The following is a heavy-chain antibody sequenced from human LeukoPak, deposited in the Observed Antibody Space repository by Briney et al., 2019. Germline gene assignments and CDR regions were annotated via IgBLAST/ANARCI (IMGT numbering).Heavy chain of an antibody. CDR2: ISAYNGNT. V-gene: IGHV1-18*01. Sequence: ASVKVSCKASGYTFTSYGISWVRQAPGQGLEWMGWISAYNGNTNYAQKLQGRVTMTTDTSTSTAYMGLRSLRSDDTAVYYCARWGYCSGGSCPYPDYYYYYGMDVWGQGTTVTVSS. D-gene: IGHD2-15*01. CDR3: ARWGYCSGGSCPYPDYYYYYGMDV. J-gene: IGHJ6*02. CDR1: GYTFTSYG.